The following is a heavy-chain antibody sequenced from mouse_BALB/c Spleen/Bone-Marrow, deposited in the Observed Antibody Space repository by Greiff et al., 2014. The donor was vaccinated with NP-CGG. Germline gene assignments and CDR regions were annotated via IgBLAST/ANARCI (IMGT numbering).Heavy chain of an antibody. CDR2: VDPANGNT. J-gene: IGHJ4*01. CDR1: GFNIKDTY. D-gene: IGHD2-1*01. Sequence: VQLQQSGADLVKPGASVKLSCTASGFNIKDTYIHWVKQRPEQGLEWIGRVDPANGNTKYAPKFQGKAPITADTSSNTAYLRLSSLTSEDTAVYYCARRFGNSPRDSAMVNWGRGTSVTVSS. V-gene: IGHV14-3*02. CDR3: ARRFGNSPRDSAMVN.